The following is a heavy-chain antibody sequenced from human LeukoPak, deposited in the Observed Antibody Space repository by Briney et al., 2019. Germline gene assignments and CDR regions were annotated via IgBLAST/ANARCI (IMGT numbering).Heavy chain of an antibody. Sequence: ASVKVSWKASGYTFNGYYMHWVGQAPGQGLGGVGWINPNSGGTYYAQKFQGRVTMTRDTSIRTAYMELSGLRSDDTAVYYCARTNYFDSSGYYYGYFDYWGQGTLVTASS. CDR3: ARTNYFDSSGYYYGYFDY. J-gene: IGHJ4*02. V-gene: IGHV1-2*02. CDR1: GYTFNGYY. CDR2: INPNSGGT. D-gene: IGHD3-22*01.